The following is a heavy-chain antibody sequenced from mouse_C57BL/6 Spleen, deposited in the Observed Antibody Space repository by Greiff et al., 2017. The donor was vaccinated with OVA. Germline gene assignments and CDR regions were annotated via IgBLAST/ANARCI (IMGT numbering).Heavy chain of an antibody. CDR1: GFSLTSYG. D-gene: IGHD2-5*01. V-gene: IGHV2-3*01. CDR3: AKGDYYSNLDY. J-gene: IGHJ2*01. CDR2: IWGDGST. Sequence: VQVVESGPGLVAPSQSLSITCTVSGFSLTSYGVSWVRQPPGQGLEWLGVIWGDGSTNDHSALISRLSISKDNIKSQVFLKLNSLQTDDTATDYCAKGDYYSNLDYWGQGTTLTVSS.